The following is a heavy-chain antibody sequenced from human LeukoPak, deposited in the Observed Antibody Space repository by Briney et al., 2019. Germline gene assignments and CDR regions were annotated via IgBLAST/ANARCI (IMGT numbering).Heavy chain of an antibody. V-gene: IGHV3-9*01. D-gene: IGHD3-22*01. CDR2: ITWNRDNI. CDR3: AKDLSSAITSALVLDV. J-gene: IGHJ6*02. Sequence: GGSLRLSCTVSGFTFDDYAMHWVRHTPGKGLEWVAGITWNRDNIGYGDSVKGRFTISRDNVKNVLYLQMNSLRPEDTVLYYCAKDLSSAITSALVLDVWGQGTTV. CDR1: GFTFDDYA.